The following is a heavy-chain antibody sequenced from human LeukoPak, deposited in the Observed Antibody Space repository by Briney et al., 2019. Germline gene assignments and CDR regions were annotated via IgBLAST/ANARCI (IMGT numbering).Heavy chain of an antibody. CDR1: GYTFTSYD. Sequence: ASVKVSCKASGYTFTSYDINWVRQATGQGLEWMRWMNPNSGNTGYAQKFQGRVTMTRNTSISTAYMELSSLRSEDTAVYYCARGQIAAAGTNDYWGQGTLVTVSS. CDR3: ARGQIAAAGTNDY. D-gene: IGHD6-13*01. CDR2: MNPNSGNT. J-gene: IGHJ4*02. V-gene: IGHV1-8*01.